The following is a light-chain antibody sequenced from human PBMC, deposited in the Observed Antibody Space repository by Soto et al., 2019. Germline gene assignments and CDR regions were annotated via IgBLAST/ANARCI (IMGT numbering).Light chain of an antibody. J-gene: IGKJ5*01. CDR1: QTVRRY. Sequence: DTQMTQSPSSLSASVGDRVTITCRASQTVRRYLNWYQQKPGKAPTLLINAASTLESAVPPRFSGAGSETEFTLTINGLQPDDFATYYCQQTFSTPITFGQGTRLEIK. CDR2: AAS. V-gene: IGKV1-39*01. CDR3: QQTFSTPIT.